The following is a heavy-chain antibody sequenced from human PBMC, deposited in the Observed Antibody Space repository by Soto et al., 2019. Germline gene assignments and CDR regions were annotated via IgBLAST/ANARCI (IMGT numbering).Heavy chain of an antibody. CDR2: ISSSGSTI. J-gene: IGHJ4*02. CDR1: GFTFSDYY. D-gene: IGHD5-12*01. CDR3: ARDPGNIVATHDY. Sequence: GGSLRLSCAASGFTFSDYYMSWIRQAPGKGLEWVSYISSSGSTIYYADSVKGRFTISRDNAKNSLYLQMNSLRAEDTAVYYWARDPGNIVATHDYWGQGTLVTVSS. V-gene: IGHV3-11*01.